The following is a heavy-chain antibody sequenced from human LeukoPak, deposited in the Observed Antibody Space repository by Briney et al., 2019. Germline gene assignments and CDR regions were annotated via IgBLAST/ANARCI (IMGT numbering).Heavy chain of an antibody. Sequence: ASVTVSCKASGYPFSNYDINWVRQAPGQGLEWMGWMNPKSGNTGYGQKFQGRVTMTRVTSITTAYMELRSLRSDDTAVYYCTKASLAFGTKYFDPWGQGTLVTVSS. D-gene: IGHD3-10*01. V-gene: IGHV1-8*01. CDR3: TKASLAFGTKYFDP. CDR1: GYPFSNYD. CDR2: MNPKSGNT. J-gene: IGHJ5*02.